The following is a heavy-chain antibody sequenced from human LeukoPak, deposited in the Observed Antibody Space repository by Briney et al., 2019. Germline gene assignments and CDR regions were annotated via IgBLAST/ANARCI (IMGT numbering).Heavy chain of an antibody. J-gene: IGHJ5*02. CDR1: GYSFTDYY. D-gene: IGHD6-13*01. V-gene: IGHV1-2*02. CDR3: ARGIAAAGGRWFDP. CDR2: INPNSGGT. Sequence: GESLKISCKASGYSFTDYYMHWVRQAPGQGLEWMGWINPNSGGTNYAQQFQGRVTMTRDTSISTAYMELSNLRSDDTAVYYCARGIAAAGGRWFDPWGQGTLVTVSS.